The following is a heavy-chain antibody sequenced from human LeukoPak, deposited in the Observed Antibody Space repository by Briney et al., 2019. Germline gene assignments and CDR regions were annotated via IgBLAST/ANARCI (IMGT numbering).Heavy chain of an antibody. D-gene: IGHD3-22*01. CDR1: GFTFTSYA. J-gene: IGHJ1*01. CDR2: ITPNADRT. CDR3: AIMHGYYDGSGYWVQ. Sequence: GGSLRLSCAASGFTFTSYAMTWVRQAPGKGLEWVSFITPNADRTSYADSVEGRFTISRDNPRNTLYMQMNSLRDEDTALYYCAIMHGYYDGSGYWVQWGQGTLVTVSS. V-gene: IGHV3-23*01.